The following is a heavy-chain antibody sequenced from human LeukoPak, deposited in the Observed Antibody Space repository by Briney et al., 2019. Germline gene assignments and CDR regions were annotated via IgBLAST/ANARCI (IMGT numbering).Heavy chain of an antibody. V-gene: IGHV1-69*13. D-gene: IGHD3-3*01. CDR1: GGTFSSYA. CDR2: IIPIFGTA. J-gene: IGHJ4*02. Sequence: SVKVSCKASGGTFSSYAISWVQQAPGQGLEWMGGIIPIFGTANYAQKFQGRVAITADESTSTAYMELSSLRSEDTAVYYCARESSGSDFWSGYYSLDYWGQGTLVTVSS. CDR3: ARESSGSDFWSGYYSLDY.